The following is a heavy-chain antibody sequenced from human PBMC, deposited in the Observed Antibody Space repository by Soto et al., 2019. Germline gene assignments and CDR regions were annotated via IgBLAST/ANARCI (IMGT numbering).Heavy chain of an antibody. D-gene: IGHD3-10*01. CDR3: ARGNMWFGGYGMDV. V-gene: IGHV1-8*01. J-gene: IGHJ6*02. CDR2: MNPNSGHT. CDR1: GYTFTTYD. Sequence: QVQLVQSGAEVKKPGASAKVSCKASGYTFTTYDINWVRQATGQGLEWMGWMNPNSGHTVYAQKFQGRVTVTRDTSINTAYMELSSLRSEDTVVYYCARGNMWFGGYGMDVWGQGTTVTVSS.